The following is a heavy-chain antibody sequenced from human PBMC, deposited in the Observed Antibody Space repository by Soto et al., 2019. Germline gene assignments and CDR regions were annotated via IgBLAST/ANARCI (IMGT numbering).Heavy chain of an antibody. CDR3: ATDYYDSSGPPHFDY. CDR1: GGSISSGGYY. D-gene: IGHD3-22*01. J-gene: IGHJ4*02. V-gene: IGHV4-31*03. CDR2: IYYSGST. Sequence: TLSLTCTVSGGSISSGGYYWSWIRQHPGKGLEWIGYIYYSGSTYYNPSLKSRVTISVDTSKNQFSLKLSSVTAADTAVYYCATDYYDSSGPPHFDYWGQGTLVTVSS.